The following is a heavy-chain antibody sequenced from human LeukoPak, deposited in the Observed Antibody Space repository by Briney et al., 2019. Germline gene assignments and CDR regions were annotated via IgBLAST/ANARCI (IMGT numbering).Heavy chain of an antibody. CDR2: INHSGST. CDR3: ARLYGSGSYYRL. J-gene: IGHJ4*02. CDR1: GGSFSGYY. Sequence: SETLCLTCAVYGGSFSGYYWSRIRQPPGKGLEWIGEINHSGSTNYNPSLKSRVIISVDTSKNQFSLKLSSVTAADTAVYYCARLYGSGSYYRLWGQGILVTVPS. D-gene: IGHD3-10*01. V-gene: IGHV4-34*01.